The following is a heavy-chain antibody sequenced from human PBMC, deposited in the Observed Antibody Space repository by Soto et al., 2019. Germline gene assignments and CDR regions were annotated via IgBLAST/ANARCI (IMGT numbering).Heavy chain of an antibody. CDR3: ARLLIHYDSSGYYLDY. D-gene: IGHD3-22*01. J-gene: IGHJ4*02. V-gene: IGHV1-69*13. CDR1: GGTFSSYA. CDR2: IIPIFGTA. Sequence: SVKVSCKASGGTFSSYAISWVRQAPGQGLEWMGGIIPIFGTANYAQKFQGRVTITADESTSTAYMELSSLRSEDTAMYYCARLLIHYDSSGYYLDYWGQGTLVTVSS.